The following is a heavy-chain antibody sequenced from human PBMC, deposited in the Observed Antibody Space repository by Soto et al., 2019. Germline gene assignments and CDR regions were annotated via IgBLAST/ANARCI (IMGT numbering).Heavy chain of an antibody. Sequence: GGSLRLSCAASGFTFSSYGMHWVRQAPGKGLEWVAVIWYDGSNKYYADSVKGRFTISRDNSKNTLYLQMNSLRAEDTAVYYCASFTIAAAGTQTIDYWGQGTLVTVSS. J-gene: IGHJ4*02. V-gene: IGHV3-33*01. CDR2: IWYDGSNK. CDR1: GFTFSSYG. CDR3: ASFTIAAAGTQTIDY. D-gene: IGHD6-13*01.